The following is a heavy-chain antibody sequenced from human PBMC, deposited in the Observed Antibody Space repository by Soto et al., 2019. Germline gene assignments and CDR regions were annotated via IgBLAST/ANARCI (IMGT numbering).Heavy chain of an antibody. V-gene: IGHV5-10-1*01. CDR1: GYSFTSYW. D-gene: IGHD2-2*01. CDR3: ARHPRGDIVVVPAALHFDY. CDR2: IDPSDSYT. J-gene: IGHJ4*02. Sequence: PGESLKISCKGSGYSFTSYWISWVRQMPGEGLEWMGRIDPSDSYTNYSPSFQGHVTISADKSISTAYLQWSSLKASDTAMYYCARHPRGDIVVVPAALHFDYWGQGTLVTVSS.